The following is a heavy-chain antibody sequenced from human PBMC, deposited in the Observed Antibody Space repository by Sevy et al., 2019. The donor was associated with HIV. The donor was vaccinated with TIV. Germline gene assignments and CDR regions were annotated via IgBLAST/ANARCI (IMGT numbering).Heavy chain of an antibody. Sequence: GGSLRLSCAASGFTFSSYSMNWVRQAPGKGLEWVSYISSSSSTIYYADSVKGRFTISRDNAKNSLYLQMNSLSDEDTAVYYCARDWQYSSSSYYYGMDVWGQGTTVTVSS. CDR1: GFTFSSYS. J-gene: IGHJ6*02. CDR3: ARDWQYSSSSYYYGMDV. D-gene: IGHD6-13*01. CDR2: ISSSSSTI. V-gene: IGHV3-48*02.